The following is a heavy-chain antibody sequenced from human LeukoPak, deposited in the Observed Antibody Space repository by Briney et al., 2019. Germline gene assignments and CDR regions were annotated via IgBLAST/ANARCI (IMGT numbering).Heavy chain of an antibody. CDR2: ISGSGGST. Sequence: QPGGSLRLSCAASGFTFSSYAMSWVRQAPGKGLEWVSAISGSGGSTYHADSVKGRFTISRDNSKNTLYLQMNSLRAEDTAVYYCAKGHRITMVRGVRFDYWGQGTLVTVSS. V-gene: IGHV3-23*01. CDR1: GFTFSSYA. D-gene: IGHD3-10*01. CDR3: AKGHRITMVRGVRFDY. J-gene: IGHJ4*02.